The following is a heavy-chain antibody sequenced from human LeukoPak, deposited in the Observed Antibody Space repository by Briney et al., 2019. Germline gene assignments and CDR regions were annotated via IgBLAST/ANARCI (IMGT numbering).Heavy chain of an antibody. CDR3: AKYRTGPPYGLDV. CDR1: GFTFTNAW. Sequence: GGSLRLSCAASGFTFTNAWMSWVRQAPGKGLEWVSGISGSGGSTWYADSVKGRFTISRDNSKNTLYLQMNRLRAEDTATYYCAKYRTGPPYGLDVWGQGTTVTVSS. CDR2: ISGSGGST. D-gene: IGHD1-26*01. V-gene: IGHV3-23*01. J-gene: IGHJ6*02.